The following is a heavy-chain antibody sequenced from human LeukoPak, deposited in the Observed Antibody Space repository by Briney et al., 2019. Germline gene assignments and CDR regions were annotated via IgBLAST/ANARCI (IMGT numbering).Heavy chain of an antibody. Sequence: ASVKVSCKASGYTFTSYGISWVRQAPGQGLEWMGWISAYNGNTNYAQKLQGRVTMTTDTSTSTAYMELRSLRSDDTAVYYCATNQVNIVATRKHNCFDPWGQGTLVSVSS. J-gene: IGHJ5*02. D-gene: IGHD5-12*01. CDR3: ATNQVNIVATRKHNCFDP. CDR2: ISAYNGNT. CDR1: GYTFTSYG. V-gene: IGHV1-18*01.